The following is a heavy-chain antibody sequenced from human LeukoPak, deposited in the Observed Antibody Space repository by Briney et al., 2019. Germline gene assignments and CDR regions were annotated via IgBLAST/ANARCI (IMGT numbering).Heavy chain of an antibody. CDR2: IYYSGST. V-gene: IGHV4-39*07. J-gene: IGHJ6*03. CDR3: ARFLTDYYYYYMDV. Sequence: SETLSLTCTVSGGSISSSSYYWGWIRQPPGKGLEWIGSIYYSGSTYYNPSLKSRVTISVDTSKNQFSLKLSSVTAADTAVYYCARFLTDYYYYYMDVWGKGTTVTISS. CDR1: GGSISSSSYY. D-gene: IGHD1-20*01.